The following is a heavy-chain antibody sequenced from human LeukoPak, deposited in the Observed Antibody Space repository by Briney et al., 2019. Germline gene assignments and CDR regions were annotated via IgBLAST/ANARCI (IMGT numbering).Heavy chain of an antibody. D-gene: IGHD3-22*01. CDR3: ARDSPGDYYYDSSGYSY. V-gene: IGHV1-46*01. CDR2: INPSGGST. CDR1: GDTFTSYY. Sequence: ASVKVSCKASGDTFTSYYMHWVRQAPGQGLEWMGIINPSGGSTSYAQKFQGRVTMTRDMSTSTVYMELSSLRSEDTAVYYCARDSPGDYYYDSSGYSYWGQGTLVTVSS. J-gene: IGHJ4*02.